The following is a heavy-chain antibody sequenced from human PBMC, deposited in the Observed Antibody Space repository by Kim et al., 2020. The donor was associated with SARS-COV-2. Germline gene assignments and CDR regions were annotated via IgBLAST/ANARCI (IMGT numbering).Heavy chain of an antibody. CDR3: ARSFPHYFDSSGADY. D-gene: IGHD3-22*01. V-gene: IGHV5-51*01. CDR1: GYSFSNYW. Sequence: GESLKISCKGSGYSFSNYWIGWVRQMPGKGLEWMGIIYPGDSETKYSPSFQGQVTISADKSISTAYLQWTSLKASDTGMYYCARSFPHYFDSSGADYWGQ. J-gene: IGHJ4*02. CDR2: IYPGDSET.